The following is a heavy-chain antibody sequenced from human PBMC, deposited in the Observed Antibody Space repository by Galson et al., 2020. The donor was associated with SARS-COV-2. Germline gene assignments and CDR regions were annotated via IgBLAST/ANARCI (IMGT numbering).Heavy chain of an antibody. J-gene: IGHJ4*02. CDR1: GYTFTSYG. CDR2: ISAYNGNT. CDR3: ARDPDYGAYDY. Sequence: DSVKVSCWASGYTFTSYGISWVRQAPGRGLEWMGRISAYNGNTNYAQKFQDRVTLTIDTSTSTAYMELRSLGSDDTAIYFCARDPDYGAYDYWGQGTLITVSS. V-gene: IGHV1-18*01. D-gene: IGHD4-17*01.